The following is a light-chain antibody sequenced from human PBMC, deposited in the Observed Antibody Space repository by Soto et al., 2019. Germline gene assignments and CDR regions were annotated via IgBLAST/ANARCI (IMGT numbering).Light chain of an antibody. J-gene: IGLJ3*02. CDR1: SSGIGGYNY. CDR2: EVS. Sequence: QSALTQPPSASGSPGQSVTISCTGTSSGIGGYNYVSWYQHHPGKAPKVMIYEVSKRPSGVPDRFSGSKSGNTASLTVSGLQPEDEADYYCSSYAGSNNLGVFGGGTKVTVL. V-gene: IGLV2-8*01. CDR3: SSYAGSNNLGV.